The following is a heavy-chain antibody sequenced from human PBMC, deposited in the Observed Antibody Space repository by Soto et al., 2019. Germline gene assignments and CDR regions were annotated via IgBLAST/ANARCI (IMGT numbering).Heavy chain of an antibody. CDR1: GYSFTSYW. CDR2: IYPGDSDT. CDR3: ARLNKEMATISWSHYGMAV. V-gene: IGHV5-51*01. Sequence: PGESLKISCKGSGYSFTSYWIGWVRQMPGKGLEWMGIIYPGDSDTRYSPSFQGQVTISADKSISTAYLQWSSLKASDTAMYYCARLNKEMATISWSHYGMAVWGQGTTVTVSS. J-gene: IGHJ6*02. D-gene: IGHD5-12*01.